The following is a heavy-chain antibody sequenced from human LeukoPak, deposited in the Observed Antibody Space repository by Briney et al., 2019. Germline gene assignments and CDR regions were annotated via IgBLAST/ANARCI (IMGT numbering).Heavy chain of an antibody. V-gene: IGHV3-30*03. Sequence: PGGSLRLSCAASGFTFSSYGMHWVRQAPAKGREGVAVISNDGRSIYYADSVKGRFTISRDNSKNTLYLHENSLRAEDTAVYSCAREACSGSCHSAYFDYWGLGTLVTVSS. J-gene: IGHJ4*02. CDR3: AREACSGSCHSAYFDY. D-gene: IGHD2-15*01. CDR2: ISNDGRSI. CDR1: GFTFSSYG.